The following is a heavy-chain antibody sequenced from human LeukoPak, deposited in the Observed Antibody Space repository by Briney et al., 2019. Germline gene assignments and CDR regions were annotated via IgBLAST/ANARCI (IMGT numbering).Heavy chain of an antibody. CDR2: IRYDGSNK. CDR1: GFTFSSYG. V-gene: IGHV3-30*02. D-gene: IGHD2-2*01. Sequence: PGGSLRLSCAASGFTFSSYGMHWVRQAPGKGLEWVAFIRYDGSNKYYADSVKGRFTISRDNSKNTLYLQMNSLRAEDTAVYYCAKDHGPAASSPYSDWFDPWGQGTLVTVSS. J-gene: IGHJ5*02. CDR3: AKDHGPAASSPYSDWFDP.